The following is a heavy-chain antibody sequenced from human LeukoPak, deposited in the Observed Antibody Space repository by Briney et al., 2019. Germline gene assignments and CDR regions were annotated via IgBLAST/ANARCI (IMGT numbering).Heavy chain of an antibody. CDR1: GFTVSSNY. CDR3: ARGAPRYSGYARWFDP. V-gene: IGHV3-53*01. CDR2: IYSGGST. J-gene: IGHJ5*02. D-gene: IGHD5-12*01. Sequence: GGSLRLSCAASGFTVSSNYMSWIRQAPGKGLEWVSVIYSGGSTYYADSVKGRLSISRDNSKNTLYIQMNWLGAEDTAVYYCARGAPRYSGYARWFDPWGQGTLVTVSS.